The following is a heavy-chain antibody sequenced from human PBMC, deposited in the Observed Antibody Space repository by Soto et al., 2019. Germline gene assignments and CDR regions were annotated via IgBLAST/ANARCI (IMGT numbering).Heavy chain of an antibody. J-gene: IGHJ4*02. CDR3: ARDWLNYCGGDCYFDY. D-gene: IGHD2-21*02. V-gene: IGHV3-33*01. CDR1: GFTFRTYG. CDR2: IWYDGSNK. Sequence: QVQLVESGGGVVQPGRSLRLSCAASGFTFRTYGMHWVRQAPGKGLEWVAVIWYDGSNKYYADSVKGRFTISRDNSKNTLYLQMNSLRAEDTAVYYCARDWLNYCGGDCYFDYWGQGTLVTVSS.